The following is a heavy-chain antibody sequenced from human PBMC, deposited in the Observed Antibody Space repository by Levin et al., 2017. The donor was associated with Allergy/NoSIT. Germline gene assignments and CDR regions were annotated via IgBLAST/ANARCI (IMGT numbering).Heavy chain of an antibody. D-gene: IGHD2-21*01. CDR2: IKNDGITT. CDR3: ATGGAYFYDS. CDR1: TFTFSRYW. J-gene: IGHJ4*02. Sequence: QTGGSLRLSCVASTFTFSRYWMHWVRQAPGKGLVWISLIKNDGITTLYADSVSGRFTISRDNAKNTVYLQMNSLRIEDTAVYYCATGGAYFYDSWGPGTLVTVSS. V-gene: IGHV3-74*01.